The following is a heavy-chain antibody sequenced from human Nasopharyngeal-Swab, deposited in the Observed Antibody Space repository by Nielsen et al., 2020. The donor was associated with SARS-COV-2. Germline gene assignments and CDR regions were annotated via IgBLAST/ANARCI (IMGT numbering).Heavy chain of an antibody. V-gene: IGHV3-7*01. CDR3: AAATSLDYYYYYGMDV. CDR1: GFTFSSYW. J-gene: IGHJ6*02. Sequence: GGSLRLSCAASGFTFSSYWMSWVRQAPGKGLEWVANINQDGSEKYYVDSVKGRFTISRDNAKNSLYLQMNSLRAEDTAVYYCAAATSLDYYYYYGMDVWGQGTTVTVSS. CDR2: INQDGSEK. D-gene: IGHD1-26*01.